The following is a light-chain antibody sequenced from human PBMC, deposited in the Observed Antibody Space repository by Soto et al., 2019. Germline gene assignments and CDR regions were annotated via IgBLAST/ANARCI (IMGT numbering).Light chain of an antibody. V-gene: IGKV1-5*01. CDR2: GAS. CDR1: QTISSW. Sequence: DIQMTQSPSTLSGSVGDRVTITCRASQTISSWLAWYQQKPGKPPKVLIYGASNLQSGVPPRFSGSGSGTDFTLAISSLQPEDFAAYYCQQSYSTPITFGQGTRLEIK. J-gene: IGKJ5*01. CDR3: QQSYSTPIT.